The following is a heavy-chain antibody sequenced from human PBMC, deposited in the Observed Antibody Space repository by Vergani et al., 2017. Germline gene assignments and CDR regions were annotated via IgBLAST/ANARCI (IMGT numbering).Heavy chain of an antibody. J-gene: IGHJ4*02. V-gene: IGHV3-21*05. D-gene: IGHD2-21*02. CDR2: ISSSSSYI. Sequence: EVQLVESGGGLVQPGGSLRLSCAASGFTFSSYSMNWVRQAPGKGLEWVSYISSSSSYIYYADSVKGRFTISRDNAKNSLYLQMNSLRAEDTAVYYCARAPLSRCGGDCYFDYWGQGTLVTVSS. CDR3: ARAPLSRCGGDCYFDY. CDR1: GFTFSSYS.